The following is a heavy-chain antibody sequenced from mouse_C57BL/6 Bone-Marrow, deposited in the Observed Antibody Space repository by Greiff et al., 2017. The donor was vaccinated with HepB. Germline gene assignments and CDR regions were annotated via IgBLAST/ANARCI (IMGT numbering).Heavy chain of an antibody. CDR3: ASRLRQGSWFAY. J-gene: IGHJ3*01. CDR1: GYAFSSYW. V-gene: IGHV1-80*01. Sequence: VQLQQSGAELVKPGASVKISCKASGYAFSSYWMNWVKQRPGKGLEWIGQIYPGDGDTNYNGKFKGKATLTADKSSSTAYMQLSSLTSEDSAVYFCASRLRQGSWFAYWGQGTLVTVSA. D-gene: IGHD2-2*01. CDR2: IYPGDGDT.